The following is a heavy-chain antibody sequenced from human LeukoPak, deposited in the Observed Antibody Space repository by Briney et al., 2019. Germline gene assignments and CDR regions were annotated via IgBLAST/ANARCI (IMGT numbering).Heavy chain of an antibody. J-gene: IGHJ4*02. V-gene: IGHV3-20*04. CDR3: AVNYYDSNGYCPGGY. Sequence: PGGSLRLSCAASGFTFGGYGMSWVRQAPGKGLEWVSGINWNGGSTGYADSVKGRFTISRDNAKNSLYLQMNSLRAEDTALYYCAVNYYDSNGYCPGGYWGQGTLVTVSS. CDR2: INWNGGST. CDR1: GFTFGGYG. D-gene: IGHD3-22*01.